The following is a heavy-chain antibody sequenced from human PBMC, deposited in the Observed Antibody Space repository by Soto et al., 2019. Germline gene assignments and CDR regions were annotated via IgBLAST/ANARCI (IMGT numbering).Heavy chain of an antibody. CDR1: GGSMNTYY. CDR3: ARGSGNTFDY. V-gene: IGHV4-59*01. D-gene: IGHD2-15*01. CDR2: IYSSGNT. J-gene: IGHJ4*02. Sequence: PSETLSLTCSVSGGSMNTYYWSWLRQPPGNGLEWIGYIYSSGNTNYKLSLKSRVVFSVDTSKNQFYLKLSSVPAADTAVYYCARGSGNTFDYWGQGTLVTVSS.